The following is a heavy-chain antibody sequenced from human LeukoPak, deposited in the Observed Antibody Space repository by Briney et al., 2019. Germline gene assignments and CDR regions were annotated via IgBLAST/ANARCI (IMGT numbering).Heavy chain of an antibody. Sequence: PGRSLRLSCAASGFTFSTYSMNWVRQAPGKGLEWLSYIRGSSNTIHYADSVKGRFTISRDNSKNTLYLQMNSLRAEDTAVYYCAKMSSSWTYYYGMDVWGQGTTVTVSS. CDR3: AKMSSSWTYYYGMDV. D-gene: IGHD6-13*01. J-gene: IGHJ6*02. CDR1: GFTFSTYS. V-gene: IGHV3-48*01. CDR2: IRGSSNTI.